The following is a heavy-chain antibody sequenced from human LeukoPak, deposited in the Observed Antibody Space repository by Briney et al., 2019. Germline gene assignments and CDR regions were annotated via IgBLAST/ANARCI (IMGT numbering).Heavy chain of an antibody. V-gene: IGHV4-34*01. D-gene: IGHD3-16*01. CDR1: GGFFSGYD. Sequence: PSETLSLTCAVYGGFFSGYDWHWFRQPPGKGLEWIGEINHGGSTKYNPSLKSRVTISIDTSKNQFSLKLSSVTAADTAVYYCAQWGNNMDVWGKGIKVTVSS. CDR2: INHGGST. J-gene: IGHJ6*03. CDR3: AQWGNNMDV.